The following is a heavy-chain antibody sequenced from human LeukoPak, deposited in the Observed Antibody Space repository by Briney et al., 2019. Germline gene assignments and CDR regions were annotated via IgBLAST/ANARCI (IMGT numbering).Heavy chain of an antibody. CDR1: GGTFSSYA. CDR3: ARDGDHDY. J-gene: IGHJ4*02. V-gene: IGHV1-2*02. CDR2: INPNSGGT. Sequence: ASVKVSCKASGGTFSSYAISWVRQAPGQGLEWMGWINPNSGGTNYAQKFQGRVTMTRDTSISTAYMELSRLRSDDTAVYYCARDGDHDYWGQGTLVTVSS. D-gene: IGHD4-17*01.